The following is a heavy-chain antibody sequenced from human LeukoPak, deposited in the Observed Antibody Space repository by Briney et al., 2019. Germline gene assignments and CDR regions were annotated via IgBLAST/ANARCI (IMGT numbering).Heavy chain of an antibody. CDR1: GFIFSSYS. CDR2: ISSSSSYI. D-gene: IGHD3-22*01. CDR3: ARDRDDTSGYYPRALKY. J-gene: IGHJ4*02. V-gene: IGHV3-21*01. Sequence: GGSLRLSCAASGFIFSSYSMNWVRQAPGKGLEWVSSISSSSSYIFYAVSVKGRFTISRDNAKNSLYLQMNSLRAEDTAVYYCARDRDDTSGYYPRALKYWGQGTLVTVSS.